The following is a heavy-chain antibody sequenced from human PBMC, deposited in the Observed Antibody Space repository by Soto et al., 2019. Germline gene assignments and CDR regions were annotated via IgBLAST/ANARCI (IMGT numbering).Heavy chain of an antibody. J-gene: IGHJ5*02. D-gene: IGHD3-3*01. Sequence: KPSETLSLTCTVSGGSVSSGSYYWSWIRQPPGKGLEWIGYIYYSGSTNYNPSLKSRVTISVDTSKNQFSLKLSSVTAADTAVYYCARDVSYDFWRDGAWFDPWGQGTLVTVSS. CDR3: ARDVSYDFWRDGAWFDP. CDR2: IYYSGST. V-gene: IGHV4-61*01. CDR1: GGSVSSGSYY.